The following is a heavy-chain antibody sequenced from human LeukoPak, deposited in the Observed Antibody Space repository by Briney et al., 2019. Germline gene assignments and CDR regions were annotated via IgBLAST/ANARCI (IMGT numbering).Heavy chain of an antibody. J-gene: IGHJ4*02. CDR3: AREGDILDFDY. D-gene: IGHD3-10*01. V-gene: IGHV1-18*01. CDR1: GYTFTSYG. Sequence: ASVKVSCKASGYTFTSYGISWVRQAPGQRLEWMGWISAYNGNTNYAQKLQGRVTMTRDTSISTAYMELSRLRSDDTAVYYCAREGDILDFDYWGQGTLVTVSS. CDR2: ISAYNGNT.